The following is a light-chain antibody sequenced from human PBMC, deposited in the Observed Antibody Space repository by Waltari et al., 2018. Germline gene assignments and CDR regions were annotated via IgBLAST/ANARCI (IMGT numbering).Light chain of an antibody. CDR2: DDG. CDR1: KIGSKN. Sequence: SYVLTQPPSVSVAPGQTARITCEGHKIGSKNWHWYQHKPGQAPVLVVYDDGDRPSGIPERFSGSNSGNTATLTISRVEAGDEADYYCQVWDSGSDHYVFGTVTTVTVL. J-gene: IGLJ1*01. CDR3: QVWDSGSDHYV. V-gene: IGLV3-21*02.